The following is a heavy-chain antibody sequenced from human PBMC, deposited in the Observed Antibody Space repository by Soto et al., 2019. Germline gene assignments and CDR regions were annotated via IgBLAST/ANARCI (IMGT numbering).Heavy chain of an antibody. J-gene: IGHJ6*02. CDR1: GYTFTGAY. V-gene: IGHV1-2*04. CDR3: ARDFTTRSYGVDV. D-gene: IGHD3-10*01. CDR2: INPNSGGT. Sequence: QAQLVHSGAEVKKPGASVKVSCKASGYTFTGAYIHWVRQAPGQGLEWMGCINPNSGGTEFAQKCQGWVTVTRDTSITTVYMEMNRLRSDDTGVYYCARDFTTRSYGVDVWGQGPAVTVSS.